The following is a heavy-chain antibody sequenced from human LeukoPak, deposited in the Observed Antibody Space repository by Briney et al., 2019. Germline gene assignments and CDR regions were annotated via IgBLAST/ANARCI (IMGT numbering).Heavy chain of an antibody. J-gene: IGHJ4*02. CDR3: ARGFGGPIVGGTWFDY. CDR2: ISAYNGNT. V-gene: IGHV1-18*01. Sequence: ASVKVSCKASGYTFTSYGISWVRQAPGQGLEWMGWISAYNGNTNYAQKLQGRVTMTTDTSTSTAYMELRSLRSDDTAVYYCARGFGGPIVGGTWFDYWGQGTLVTVSS. D-gene: IGHD1-26*01. CDR1: GYTFTSYG.